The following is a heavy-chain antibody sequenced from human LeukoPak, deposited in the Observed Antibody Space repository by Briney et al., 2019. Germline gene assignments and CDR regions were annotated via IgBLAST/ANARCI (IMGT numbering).Heavy chain of an antibody. CDR1: GYSFTSYW. J-gene: IGHJ6*02. D-gene: IGHD3-22*01. CDR3: ARHPYYYDSSGYYFAYYGMDV. V-gene: IGHV5-51*01. CDR2: IYPGDSDT. Sequence: GESQKISCKGSGYSFTSYWIGWVRQMPGKGLEWMGIIYPGDSDTRYSPSFQGQVTISADKSISTAYLQWSSLKASDTAMYYCARHPYYYDSSGYYFAYYGMDVWGQGTTVTVSS.